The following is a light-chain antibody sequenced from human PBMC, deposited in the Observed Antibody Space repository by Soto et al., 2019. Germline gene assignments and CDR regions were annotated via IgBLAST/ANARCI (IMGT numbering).Light chain of an antibody. CDR2: GNS. CDR3: QSYDSSLSGRGVV. CDR1: SSNIGAGYD. J-gene: IGLJ2*01. V-gene: IGLV1-40*01. Sequence: HSVLTQPPSVSGAPGQRVTISCTGSSSNIGAGYDVHWYQQLPGTAPKLLIYGNSNRPSGVPDRFSGSKSGTSASLAITGLQAEDEADYYCQSYDSSLSGRGVVFGGGTTLTVL.